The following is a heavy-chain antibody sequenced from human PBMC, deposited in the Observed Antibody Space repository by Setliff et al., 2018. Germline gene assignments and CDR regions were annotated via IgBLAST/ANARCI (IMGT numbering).Heavy chain of an antibody. J-gene: IGHJ2*01. CDR1: GVSISSHY. CDR2: IYYTGST. V-gene: IGHV4-59*11. Sequence: SETLSLTCTVSGVSISSHYWSWVRQPPGKGLECIGDIYYTGSTKYNPSLWSRLTMPIDTSKKQFSLRLTSVSAADTAVYYCARLRKSTPHWYFDLWGRGTQVTVSS. CDR3: ARLRKSTPHWYFDL.